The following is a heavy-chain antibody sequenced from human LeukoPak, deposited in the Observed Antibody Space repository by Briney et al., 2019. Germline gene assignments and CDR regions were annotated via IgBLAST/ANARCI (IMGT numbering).Heavy chain of an antibody. CDR1: GGSISSGGYY. D-gene: IGHD1-26*01. CDR3: ARSRHMVGATSGGAFDI. Sequence: SETLSLTCTVSGGSISSGGYYWSWIRQPPGKGLEWIGYIYHSGSTYYNPSLKSRVTISVDRSKNQFSLKLSSVTAADTAVYYCARSRHMVGATSGGAFDIWGQGTMVTVSS. J-gene: IGHJ3*02. CDR2: IYHSGST. V-gene: IGHV4-30-2*01.